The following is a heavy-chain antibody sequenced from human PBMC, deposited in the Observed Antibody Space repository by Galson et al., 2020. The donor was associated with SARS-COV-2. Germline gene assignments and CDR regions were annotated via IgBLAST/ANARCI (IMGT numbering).Heavy chain of an antibody. CDR1: GFTFSSYA. J-gene: IGHJ2*01. D-gene: IGHD3-9*01. CDR3: AKSKVLRNFDWLGSSWYFDL. Sequence: GGSLRLSCAASGFTFSSYAMSWVRQAPGKGLEWVSAISGSGGSTYYADSVKGRFTISRDNSKNTLYLQMNSLRAEDTAVYYCAKSKVLRNFDWLGSSWYFDLWGRGTLVTVSS. V-gene: IGHV3-23*01. CDR2: ISGSGGST.